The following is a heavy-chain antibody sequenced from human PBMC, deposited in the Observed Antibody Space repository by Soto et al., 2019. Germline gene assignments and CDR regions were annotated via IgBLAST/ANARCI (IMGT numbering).Heavy chain of an antibody. D-gene: IGHD4-17*01. CDR2: IKQDGSEK. CDR1: GFTFSSYW. Sequence: GGSLRLSCAASGFTFSSYWMSWVRQAPGKGLEWVANIKQDGSEKYYVDSVKGRFTISRDNAKNSLYLQMNSLRAEDTAVYYCAREASLYGDYVGGVDYWGQGTLVTVSS. J-gene: IGHJ4*02. V-gene: IGHV3-7*01. CDR3: AREASLYGDYVGGVDY.